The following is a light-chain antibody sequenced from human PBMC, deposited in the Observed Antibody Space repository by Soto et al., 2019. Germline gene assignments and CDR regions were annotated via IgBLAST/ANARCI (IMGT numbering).Light chain of an antibody. V-gene: IGKV4-1*01. CDR1: QNVLYSSDDKNY. CDR2: WAS. J-gene: IGKJ5*01. CDR3: QHLTAYPIT. Sequence: DIVMTQSPDSLAVSLGERATINCKSSQNVLYSSDDKNYLAWYQQKPGQPPKLLIYWASTRESGVPDRFSGSGSGTEFTLTISDLQPEDFATYYCQHLTAYPITFGQGTRLEIK.